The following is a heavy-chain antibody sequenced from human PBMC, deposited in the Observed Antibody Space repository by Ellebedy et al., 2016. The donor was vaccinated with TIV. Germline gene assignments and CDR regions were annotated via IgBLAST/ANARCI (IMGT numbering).Heavy chain of an antibody. CDR3: ARDLGKSTYSSSPLDY. Sequence: PGGSLRLSCAASGFTFSTYWMHCVRHAPGKGLMWVSRINTAGSSTGYADSVKGRFTISRDNAETSLYLQMNSLTAADTAVYFCARDLGKSTYSSSPLDYWGQGTLVTVSS. CDR1: GFTFSTYW. CDR2: INTAGSST. J-gene: IGHJ4*02. V-gene: IGHV3-74*01. D-gene: IGHD6-6*01.